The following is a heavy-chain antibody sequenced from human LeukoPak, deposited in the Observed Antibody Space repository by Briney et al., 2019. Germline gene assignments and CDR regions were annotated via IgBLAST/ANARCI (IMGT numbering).Heavy chain of an antibody. D-gene: IGHD2-2*01. Sequence: GGSLRLSCAASGFTFSSYWMSWVRQAPGKGLGWVANIKQDESEKYYVDSVKGRFTISRDNDKNSLYLQMNNLRAEDTAVYYCARALDSSSSRYQAFEYWGQGTLVTVSS. CDR2: IKQDESEK. J-gene: IGHJ4*02. CDR1: GFTFSSYW. V-gene: IGHV3-7*01. CDR3: ARALDSSSSRYQAFEY.